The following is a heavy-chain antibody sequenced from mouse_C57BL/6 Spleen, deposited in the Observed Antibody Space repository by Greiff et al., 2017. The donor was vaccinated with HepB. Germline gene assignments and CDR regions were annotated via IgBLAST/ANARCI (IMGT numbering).Heavy chain of an antibody. J-gene: IGHJ2*01. V-gene: IGHV3-6*01. CDR2: ISYDGSN. D-gene: IGHD1-1*01. CDR3: AKIPYYYGSVDY. Sequence: DVKLQESGPGLVKPSQSLSLTCSVTGYSITSGYYWNWIRQFPGNKLEWMGYISYDGSNNYNPSLKNRISITRDTSKNQFFLKLNSVTTEDTATYYCAKIPYYYGSVDYWGQGTTLTVSS. CDR1: GYSITSGYY.